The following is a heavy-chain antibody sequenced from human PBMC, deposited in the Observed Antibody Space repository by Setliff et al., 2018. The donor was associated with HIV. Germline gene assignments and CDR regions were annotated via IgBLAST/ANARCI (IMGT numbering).Heavy chain of an antibody. J-gene: IGHJ4*02. CDR3: VRDRGDATIFSWGHYFDY. CDR1: GYTFTNYY. D-gene: IGHD3-3*01. Sequence: ASVKVSCKASGYTFTNYYMHWVRQAPGQGLEWMGVINPSSGGTHYAQKFQGRVTMARDTSTTTVYMDLSSLTSEDTAVYFCVRDRGDATIFSWGHYFDYWGPGTLVTVS. CDR2: INPSSGGT. V-gene: IGHV1-46*01.